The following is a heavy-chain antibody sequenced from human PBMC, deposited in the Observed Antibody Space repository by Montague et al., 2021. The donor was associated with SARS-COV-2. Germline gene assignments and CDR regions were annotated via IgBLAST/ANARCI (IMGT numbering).Heavy chain of an antibody. J-gene: IGHJ3*01. CDR3: AREVDYDDCFDF. CDR2: ISSSGST. Sequence: SETLSLTCTVSGGSISSFYWSWIRQPPGKGLEWIGYISSSGSTNYNPSFKSRVTISVDTSKNQFSLKLTSVTAADTAVYYCAREVDYDDCFDFWGQGTLVTVSS. V-gene: IGHV4-59*01. CDR1: GGSISSFY. D-gene: IGHD3-22*01.